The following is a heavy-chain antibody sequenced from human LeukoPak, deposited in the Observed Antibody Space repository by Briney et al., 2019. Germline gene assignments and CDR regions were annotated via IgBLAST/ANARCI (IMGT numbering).Heavy chain of an antibody. CDR3: AKGMVATDY. CDR1: GFTFSSYG. CDR2: MSYDGSNK. D-gene: IGHD5-12*01. V-gene: IGHV3-30*18. Sequence: GGSLRLSCAASGFTFSSYGMHWVRQAPGKGLEWVAVMSYDGSNKYYADSVKGRFTISRDNSKNTLYLQMNSLRAEDTAVYYCAKGMVATDYWGQGTLVTVSS. J-gene: IGHJ4*02.